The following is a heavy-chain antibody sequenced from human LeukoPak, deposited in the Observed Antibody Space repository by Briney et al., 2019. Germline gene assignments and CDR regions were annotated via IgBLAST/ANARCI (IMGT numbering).Heavy chain of an antibody. V-gene: IGHV4-59*01. J-gene: IGHJ4*02. CDR3: ARGKRYCSSTRCYMYYFDY. Sequence: SETLSLTCTVSGGSISSYYWSWIRQPPGKGLEWIGYIYYSGSTNYNPSLKSRVTISVDTSKNQFSLKLSSVTAADTAVYYCARGKRYCSSTRCYMYYFDYWGQGTLVTVSS. D-gene: IGHD2-2*01. CDR2: IYYSGST. CDR1: GGSISSYY.